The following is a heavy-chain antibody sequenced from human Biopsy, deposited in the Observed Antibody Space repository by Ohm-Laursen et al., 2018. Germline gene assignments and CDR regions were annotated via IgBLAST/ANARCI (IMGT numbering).Heavy chain of an antibody. CDR2: RFHSGSP. CDR3: ARLYRLDDYWNDDPPDAFDV. J-gene: IGHJ3*01. CDR1: GGSITADF. D-gene: IGHD3-3*01. V-gene: IGHV4-59*01. Sequence: SQTLSLTCTVSGGSITADFWTWIRQTPGERLEWIGYRFHSGSPMYNPSLKSRVTISVDTSKKQFSLKLSSVTAADTAVFFCARLYRLDDYWNDDPPDAFDVWGQGTMVTVSS.